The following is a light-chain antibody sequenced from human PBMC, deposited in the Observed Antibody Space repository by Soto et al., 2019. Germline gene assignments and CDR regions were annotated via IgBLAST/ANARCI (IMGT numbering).Light chain of an antibody. Sequence: GDRVTITCRASQSISSWLAWYQQKPGKAPKLLIYEASTLESGVPSRFSGSGSGTDFTLTVSSLQPDDSATYYCQQYNNSPLTFGGGTKVEIK. CDR2: EAS. J-gene: IGKJ4*01. CDR3: QQYNNSPLT. V-gene: IGKV1-5*03. CDR1: QSISSW.